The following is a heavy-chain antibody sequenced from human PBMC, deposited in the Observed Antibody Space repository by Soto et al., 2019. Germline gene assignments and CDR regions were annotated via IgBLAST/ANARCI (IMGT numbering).Heavy chain of an antibody. J-gene: IGHJ4*02. V-gene: IGHV2-5*02. Sequence: QITLKESGPTLVKPTQTLTLTCTISEFSLSTSGVGVGWIRQPPGKALEWLALIYWDDDKRYSPSLKSRLTITKDTSKNQVVLTMTNMDPVDTATYYCAHRGGIAVLDYWGQGTLVTVSS. CDR3: AHRGGIAVLDY. CDR1: EFSLSTSGVG. CDR2: IYWDDDK. D-gene: IGHD6-19*01.